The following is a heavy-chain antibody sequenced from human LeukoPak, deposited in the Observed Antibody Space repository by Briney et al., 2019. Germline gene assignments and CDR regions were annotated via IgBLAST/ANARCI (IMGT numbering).Heavy chain of an antibody. CDR3: AKNREPSGDYAGAFDF. D-gene: IGHD4-17*01. V-gene: IGHV3-30*02. Sequence: GGSLRLSCAASGFTFSSYGVHWVRQAPGKGLEWVAFIRYDGSEKHYADSVKGRFTISRDNSENTLFLQMNSLRAGDTAVYYCAKNREPSGDYAGAFDFWSQGTLVTVSS. CDR1: GFTFSSYG. J-gene: IGHJ4*02. CDR2: IRYDGSEK.